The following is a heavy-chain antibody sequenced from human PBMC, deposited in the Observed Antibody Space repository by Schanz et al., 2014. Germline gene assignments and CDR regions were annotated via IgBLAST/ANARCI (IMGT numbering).Heavy chain of an antibody. CDR3: ARDRLECGAECYSVEVFEI. J-gene: IGHJ4*02. V-gene: IGHV1-69*09. Sequence: QVQLIQSGAEVKKPGASVKVSCKASGYTTFTDYYIHWVRQAPGQGLEWMGRIIPVLAIADYAQNFQGRVTITADTSTTTAYMELSGLRSEDTAVYYCARDRLECGAECYSVEVFEIWGQGTLVIVSS. CDR1: GYTTFTDYY. D-gene: IGHD2-21*01. CDR2: IIPVLAIA.